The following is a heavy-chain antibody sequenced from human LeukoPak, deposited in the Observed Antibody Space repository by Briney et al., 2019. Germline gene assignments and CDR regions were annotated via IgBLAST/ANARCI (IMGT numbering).Heavy chain of an antibody. CDR1: GFTFSSYW. CDR3: ARDVAGTAVAGTFFDY. V-gene: IGHV3-7*01. CDR2: IKQDGSEK. D-gene: IGHD6-19*01. Sequence: PGGSLRLSCAASGFTFSSYWMSWVRQAPGKGLEWVANIKQDGSEKYYVDSVKGRFTISRDNAKNSLYLQMNSLRAEDTAVYYCARDVAGTAVAGTFFDYWGQGTLVTVSS. J-gene: IGHJ4*02.